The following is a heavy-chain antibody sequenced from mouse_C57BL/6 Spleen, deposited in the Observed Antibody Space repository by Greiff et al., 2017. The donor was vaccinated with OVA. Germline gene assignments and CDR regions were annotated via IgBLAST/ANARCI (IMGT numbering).Heavy chain of an antibody. CDR1: GFSLTSYA. D-gene: IGHD2-13*01. V-gene: IGHV2-9-1*01. Sequence: QVQLKESGPGLVAPSQSLSITCTVSGFSLTSYAISWVRQPPGKGLEWLGVIWPGGGTNYTSALKSRLSISKDNSKSQVFLKMHSLQTDDAAMYYCDSNRLGAMDYWGQGTSVTVSS. J-gene: IGHJ4*01. CDR3: DSNRLGAMDY. CDR2: IWPGGGT.